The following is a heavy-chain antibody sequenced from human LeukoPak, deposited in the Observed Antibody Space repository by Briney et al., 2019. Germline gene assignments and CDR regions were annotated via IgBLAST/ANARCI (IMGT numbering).Heavy chain of an antibody. CDR3: ARGGRPNYYGSGSYQN. J-gene: IGHJ4*02. CDR1: GGTFSSYA. V-gene: IGHV1-69*05. D-gene: IGHD3-10*01. CDR2: IIPIFGTA. Sequence: SVKVSCKASGGTFSSYAISWVRQAPGQGLEWMGRIIPIFGTANYAQKFQGRVTITRNTSISTAYMELSSLRSEDTAVYYCARGGRPNYYGSGSYQNWGQGTLVTVSS.